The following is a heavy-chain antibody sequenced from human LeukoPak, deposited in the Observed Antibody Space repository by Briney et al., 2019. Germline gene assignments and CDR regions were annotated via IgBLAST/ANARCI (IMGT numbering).Heavy chain of an antibody. D-gene: IGHD4-17*01. CDR2: VSHDGSAK. J-gene: IGHJ4*02. Sequence: GGSLRLSCAASGFSLRNHGMNWVRQAPGKGLEWVAVVSHDGSAKFYADSVKGRFTISRDNSKNTLYLQMNSLRAEDTAVYYCARGYDYGDYGVVEWGQGTLVTVSS. V-gene: IGHV3-33*08. CDR3: ARGYDYGDYGVVE. CDR1: GFSLRNHG.